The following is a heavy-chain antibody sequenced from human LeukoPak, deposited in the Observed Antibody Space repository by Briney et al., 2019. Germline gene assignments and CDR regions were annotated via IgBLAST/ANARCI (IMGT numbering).Heavy chain of an antibody. J-gene: IGHJ3*02. Sequence: PSETLSLTCTVSGGSISSYYWSWIRQPPGKGLEWIGYIYYSGSTNYNPSLKSRVTISVDTSKNQFSLKLSSVTAADTAVYYCARHPYNWNGGAFDIWGQGTMVTVSS. D-gene: IGHD1-1*01. CDR2: IYYSGST. CDR3: ARHPYNWNGGAFDI. V-gene: IGHV4-59*01. CDR1: GGSISSYY.